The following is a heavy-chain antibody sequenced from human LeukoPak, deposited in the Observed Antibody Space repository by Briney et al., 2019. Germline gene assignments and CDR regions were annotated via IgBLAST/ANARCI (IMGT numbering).Heavy chain of an antibody. CDR3: ARAPGHCSGGSCYSQDY. CDR2: INPSGGST. CDR1: GYTFTSYY. Sequence: ASVKVSCKASGYTFTSYYMHWVRQAPGQGLEWMGIINPSGGSTSYAQKFQGRVTMTRDTSTSTVYMELSSLRSEDTAVYYCARAPGHCSGGSCYSQDYWGQGTLVTASS. V-gene: IGHV1-46*01. J-gene: IGHJ4*02. D-gene: IGHD2-15*01.